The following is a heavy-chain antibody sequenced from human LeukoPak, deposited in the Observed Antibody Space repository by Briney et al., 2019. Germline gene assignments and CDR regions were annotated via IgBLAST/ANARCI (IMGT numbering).Heavy chain of an antibody. D-gene: IGHD3-10*01. CDR3: ARDALWFGIPFDY. CDR1: GYTFTSYG. CDR2: ISAYNGNT. J-gene: IGHJ4*02. Sequence: ASVKVSCKASGYTFTSYGISWVRQAPGQGLEGMGWISAYNGNTNYAQKRQGRVTMTTDTSTSPAYMELRGLRSDDTAVYYCARDALWFGIPFDYWGQGTLVTVSS. V-gene: IGHV1-18*01.